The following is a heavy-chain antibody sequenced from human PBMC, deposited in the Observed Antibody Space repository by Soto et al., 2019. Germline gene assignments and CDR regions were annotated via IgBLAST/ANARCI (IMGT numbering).Heavy chain of an antibody. Sequence: QVQLVQSGAEVKKPGASVKVSCKASGYTFTDYHIHWVRQAPGQGLEFMGWINANNGGAGSAQQFQGRVTVTRDTSITTVYMELSNLRSDDTVVYYCAREGGSETLQPSYNWFDTWGQGTLVTVSS. CDR2: INANNGGA. CDR3: AREGGSETLQPSYNWFDT. V-gene: IGHV1-2*02. J-gene: IGHJ5*02. CDR1: GYTFTDYH. D-gene: IGHD6-25*01.